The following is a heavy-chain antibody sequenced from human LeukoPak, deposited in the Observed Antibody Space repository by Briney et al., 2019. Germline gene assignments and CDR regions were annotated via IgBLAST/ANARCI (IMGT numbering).Heavy chain of an antibody. Sequence: QTGGSLRLSCAASGFTFSSYWMHWVRHAPGKGLVWVSRINTDGSSTSYADSVKGRFTISRDNAKNTLYLQMNSLRAEDTAVYYCAVGPADIHNWFDPWGQGTLVTVSS. J-gene: IGHJ5*02. CDR3: AVGPADIHNWFDP. CDR1: GFTFSSYW. V-gene: IGHV3-74*01. CDR2: INTDGSST. D-gene: IGHD2-2*01.